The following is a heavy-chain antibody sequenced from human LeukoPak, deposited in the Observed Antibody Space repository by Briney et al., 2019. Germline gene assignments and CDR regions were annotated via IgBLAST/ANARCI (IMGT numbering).Heavy chain of an antibody. Sequence: SVKVSCKASGGTFSSYAISWVRQAPGQGLEWMGRIIPIFGTANYAQKFQGRVTITTDESTSTVYMELSSLRSEDTAVYYCARYNYYDSSGYYYVDYWGQGTLVTVSS. J-gene: IGHJ4*02. CDR3: ARYNYYDSSGYYYVDY. CDR1: GGTFSSYA. CDR2: IIPIFGTA. D-gene: IGHD3-22*01. V-gene: IGHV1-69*05.